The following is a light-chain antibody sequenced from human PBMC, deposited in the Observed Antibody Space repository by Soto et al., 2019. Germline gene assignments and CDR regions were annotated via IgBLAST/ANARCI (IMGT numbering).Light chain of an antibody. CDR3: AAWDDSLNGWV. Sequence: QSVLTQPPSASATPGQRVTISCSGSNSNIGSNTVNWYQQLPGTAPKVLMFSNNQRPSGVPDRFSGSKSGTSASLAISGLQSEDEADYYCAAWDDSLNGWVFGGGTKLTVL. V-gene: IGLV1-44*01. J-gene: IGLJ3*02. CDR1: NSNIGSNT. CDR2: SNN.